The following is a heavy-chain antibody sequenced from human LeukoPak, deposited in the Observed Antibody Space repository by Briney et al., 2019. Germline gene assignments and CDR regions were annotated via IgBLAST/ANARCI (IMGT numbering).Heavy chain of an antibody. CDR3: ARDTAMAITGGLGD. CDR1: GFTFSSYE. J-gene: IGHJ4*02. V-gene: IGHV3-48*03. Sequence: GGSLRLSCAASGFTFSSYEMNWVRQAPGKGLEWVSYISSSGSTIYYADSVKGRFTISRDNAKNSLYLQMNSLRAEDTAVYYCARDTAMAITGGLGDWGQGTLVTVS. D-gene: IGHD5-18*01. CDR2: ISSSGSTI.